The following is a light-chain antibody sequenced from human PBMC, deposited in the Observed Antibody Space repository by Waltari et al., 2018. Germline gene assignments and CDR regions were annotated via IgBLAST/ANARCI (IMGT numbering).Light chain of an antibody. V-gene: IGLV2-8*01. CDR2: EVS. Sequence: QSALTQPPSASGSPGQSVTISCTGTSSDVGGYNYVSWYQQHPGKAPKLMIYEVSKRPSVVPDRFPGSKSGNTASLTVSGLQAEDEADYYCSSYAGSNNSQVFGGGTKLTVL. J-gene: IGLJ3*02. CDR3: SSYAGSNNSQV. CDR1: SSDVGGYNY.